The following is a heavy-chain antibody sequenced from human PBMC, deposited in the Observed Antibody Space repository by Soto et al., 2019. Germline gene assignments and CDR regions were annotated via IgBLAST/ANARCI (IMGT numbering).Heavy chain of an antibody. D-gene: IGHD3-22*01. Sequence: SETLSLTCTVSGGSISRFYWAWIRQPPGEGLEWIGSIYHTGNAYYNPSLKSRVTISVDTSKNQFSLKVTSVTAADTALYYCARDYFDSSDYTTNWFDPWGQGTLVTVSS. V-gene: IGHV4-39*01. CDR1: GGSISRFY. CDR3: ARDYFDSSDYTTNWFDP. CDR2: IYHTGNA. J-gene: IGHJ5*02.